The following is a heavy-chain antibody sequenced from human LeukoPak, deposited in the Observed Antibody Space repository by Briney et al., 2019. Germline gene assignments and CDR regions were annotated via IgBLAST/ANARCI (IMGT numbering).Heavy chain of an antibody. Sequence: GGSLRLSCVASGFTFSSYEMNWVRQAPGKGLEWVSYISTSGDTTHYADSVKGRCTISRDNARNSLYLQMNNLRAEDTAVYYCAREIFTWFGELGNWGQGTLVTVSS. J-gene: IGHJ4*02. CDR1: GFTFSSYE. V-gene: IGHV3-48*03. D-gene: IGHD3-10*01. CDR3: AREIFTWFGELGN. CDR2: ISTSGDTT.